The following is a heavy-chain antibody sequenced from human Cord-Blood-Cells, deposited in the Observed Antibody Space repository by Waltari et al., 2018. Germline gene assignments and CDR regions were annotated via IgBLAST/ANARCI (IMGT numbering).Heavy chain of an antibody. CDR3: ARARITDYGDYYFDY. Sequence: QVQLVESGGGVVQPGRSLRLSCAASGFTFSSYGMHWVTQAPGRGLEWVAVIWYDGSNKYYADSVKGRFTISRDNSKNTLYLQMNSLRAEDTAVYYCARARITDYGDYYFDYWGQGTLVTVSS. CDR1: GFTFSSYG. V-gene: IGHV3-33*01. D-gene: IGHD4-17*01. J-gene: IGHJ4*02. CDR2: IWYDGSNK.